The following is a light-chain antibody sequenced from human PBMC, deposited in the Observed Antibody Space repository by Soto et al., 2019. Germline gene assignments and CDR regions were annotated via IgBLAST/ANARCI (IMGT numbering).Light chain of an antibody. CDR1: SCDIGGYNY. CDR3: SSYAGSNYYV. CDR2: EVD. Sequence: QSALTQPPSASGSPGQSVTISCTGTSCDIGGYNYVSWYQQHPGKAPKLIIYEVDKRPSEVPDRFSGSKSGNTASLTVSGLQAEDEADYFCSSYAGSNYYVFGTGTKLTVL. V-gene: IGLV2-8*01. J-gene: IGLJ1*01.